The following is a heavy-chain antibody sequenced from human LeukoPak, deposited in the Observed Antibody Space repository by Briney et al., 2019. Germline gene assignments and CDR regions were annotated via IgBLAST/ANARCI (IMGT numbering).Heavy chain of an antibody. CDR3: ARDDYGSGSWNDY. V-gene: IGHV3-48*04. J-gene: IGHJ4*02. CDR1: GFTFSSYS. D-gene: IGHD3-10*01. Sequence: GGSLRLSCAASGFTFSSYSMNWARQAPGKGLEWVSYISYSSSTIYYADSVRGRFTISRDNAKNSLYLQMNSLRAEDTALYYCARDDYGSGSWNDYWGQGTLVTVSS. CDR2: ISYSSSTI.